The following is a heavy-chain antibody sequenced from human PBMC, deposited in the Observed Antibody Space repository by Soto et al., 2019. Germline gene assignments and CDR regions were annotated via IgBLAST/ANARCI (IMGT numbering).Heavy chain of an antibody. CDR2: INVGDDKT. CDR1: GKSFDNFA. V-gene: IGHV1-3*01. J-gene: IGHJ4*02. Sequence: QVQLVQSGAEVKKPGASVRLSCKVSGKSFDNFAVHWVRQTPGQRPEWMGRINVGDDKTKYSEKFQGRVIVSYDTSATTAYMELRPLSSADTAVYYCARAKYDYIWGSYHPFDQWAQGAQVTVAS. D-gene: IGHD3-16*02. CDR3: ARAKYDYIWGSYHPFDQ.